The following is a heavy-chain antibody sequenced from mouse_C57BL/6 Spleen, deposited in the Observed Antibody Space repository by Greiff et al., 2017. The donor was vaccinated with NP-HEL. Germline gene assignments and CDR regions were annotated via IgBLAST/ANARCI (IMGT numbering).Heavy chain of an antibody. CDR3: ARSNHWYFDV. CDR2: IYPGDGDT. Sequence: VQVVESGAELVKPGASVKISCKASGYAFSSYWMNWVKQRPGKGLEWIGQIYPGDGDTNYNGKFKGKATLTADKSSSTAYMQLSSLTSEDSAVYFCARSNHWYFDVWGTGTTVTVSS. CDR1: GYAFSSYW. J-gene: IGHJ1*03. V-gene: IGHV1-80*01.